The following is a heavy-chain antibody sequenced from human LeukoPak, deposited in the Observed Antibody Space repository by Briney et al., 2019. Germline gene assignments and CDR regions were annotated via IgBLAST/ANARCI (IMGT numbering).Heavy chain of an antibody. V-gene: IGHV4-59*01. J-gene: IGHJ6*03. CDR1: GGSISNSY. CDR2: VYYTGNT. D-gene: IGHD5-12*01. CDR3: ARGLKRGYSGLQKYYYYYYMDV. Sequence: PSETLSLTCTVSGGSISNSYWSWIRQPPGKRLGWIGYVYYTGNTNYNPSLKSRVTISLDTSKNQFSLKLSSVTAADTAVYYCARGLKRGYSGLQKYYYYYYMDVWGKGTTVTVSS.